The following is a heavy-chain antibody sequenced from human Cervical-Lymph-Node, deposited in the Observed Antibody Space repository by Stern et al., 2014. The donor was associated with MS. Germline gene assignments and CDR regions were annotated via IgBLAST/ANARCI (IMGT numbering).Heavy chain of an antibody. CDR2: IYPYGSDT. CDR1: GYSFTTYY. V-gene: IGHV5-51*01. CDR3: ARHVQGFDY. Sequence: EVQLVESGAEVKKPGESLKISCKLSGYSFTTYYIAWVRQMPRKGLEWMGVIYPYGSDTTYSPSFQGQVPISADKAISAAYLQWSSLRASDAAMYYCARHVQGFDYWGQGTLVTVSS. J-gene: IGHJ4*02.